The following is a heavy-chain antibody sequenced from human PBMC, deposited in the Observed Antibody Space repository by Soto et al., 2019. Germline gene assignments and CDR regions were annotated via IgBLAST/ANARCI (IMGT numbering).Heavy chain of an antibody. V-gene: IGHV1-18*04. CDR2: ISAYNFNT. CDR1: GYSFTSYG. Sequence: QGKLVQSGAEVKKPGASVKVSCKASGYSFTSYGLSWVRQAPGTGHEWTAWISAYNFNTNYAQKLQGRVTMTTDTSASTAYMELRSLRSDDTAVYSCARASRSRPLGWFAPWGQGALVTVSA. D-gene: IGHD6-6*01. CDR3: ARASRSRPLGWFAP. J-gene: IGHJ5*02.